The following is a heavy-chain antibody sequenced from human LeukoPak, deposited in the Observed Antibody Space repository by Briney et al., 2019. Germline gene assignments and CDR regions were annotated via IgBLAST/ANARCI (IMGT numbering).Heavy chain of an antibody. D-gene: IGHD4-17*01. Sequence: GGSVRLLCSASGFTFSSYAMHWVRQAPGKGLEYVLAISSNWGCTYYADSVKGRFTISRDNSKNTLYLQMSSLRAEDTAVYYCVKGYGDYPLGAFDIWGQGTMVTVSS. V-gene: IGHV3-64D*06. J-gene: IGHJ3*02. CDR2: ISSNWGCT. CDR1: GFTFSSYA. CDR3: VKGYGDYPLGAFDI.